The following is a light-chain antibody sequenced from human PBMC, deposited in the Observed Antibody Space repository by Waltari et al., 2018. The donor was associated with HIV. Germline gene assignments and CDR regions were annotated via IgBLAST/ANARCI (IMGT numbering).Light chain of an antibody. Sequence: DIVMTQSPLSLPVTPGEPASISCRSSQSLLHSNGYKYLDWYLQKPGQSPQLLIYLGSNRASGVPDRFSGSGSGTDFTLKISRVEAEDVGVYYCMQALQTPPTFGQGTRLEIK. CDR1: QSLLHSNGYKY. CDR2: LGS. CDR3: MQALQTPPT. V-gene: IGKV2-28*01. J-gene: IGKJ5*01.